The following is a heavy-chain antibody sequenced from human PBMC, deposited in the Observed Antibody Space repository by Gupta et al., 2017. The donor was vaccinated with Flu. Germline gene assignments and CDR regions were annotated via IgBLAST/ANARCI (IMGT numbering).Heavy chain of an antibody. CDR3: ARSGFWSGYYYGMDV. Sequence: ATGQGLEWMGWMNPNSGNTGYAQKFQGRVTMTRNTSISTAYMELSSLRSEDTAVYYCARSGFWSGYYYGMDVWGQGTTVTVSS. D-gene: IGHD3-3*01. J-gene: IGHJ6*02. CDR2: MNPNSGNT. V-gene: IGHV1-8*01.